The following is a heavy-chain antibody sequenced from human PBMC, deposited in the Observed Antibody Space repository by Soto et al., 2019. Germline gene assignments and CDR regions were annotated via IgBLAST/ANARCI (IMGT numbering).Heavy chain of an antibody. J-gene: IGHJ4*02. V-gene: IGHV3-30-3*01. CDR2: ISYDGSNK. CDR1: GFTFSSYA. Sequence: GGSLRLSCAASGFTFSSYAMHWVRQAPGKGLEWVAVISYDGSNKYYADSVKGRFTISRDNSKNTLYLQMNSLRAEDTAVYYCARGLTGDRPLDYWGQGTLVTVSS. CDR3: ARGLTGDRPLDY. D-gene: IGHD7-27*01.